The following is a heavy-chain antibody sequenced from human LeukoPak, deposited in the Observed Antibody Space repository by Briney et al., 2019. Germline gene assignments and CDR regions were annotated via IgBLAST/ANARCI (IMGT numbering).Heavy chain of an antibody. CDR3: ARPLIYYYGSETYFWFDP. CDR1: GFTFSPYA. J-gene: IGHJ5*02. D-gene: IGHD3-10*01. CDR2: IKQDGSEQ. V-gene: IGHV3-7*01. Sequence: GGSLRLSCAASGFTFSPYAMHWVRQAPGKGLEWVANIKQDGSEQYYVDSVKGRFTTSRDNAKNSLSLQMNSLRAEDTAVYYCARPLIYYYGSETYFWFDPWGQGTLVTVSS.